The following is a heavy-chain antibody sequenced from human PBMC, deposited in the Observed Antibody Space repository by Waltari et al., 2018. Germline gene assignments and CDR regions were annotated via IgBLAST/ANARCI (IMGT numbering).Heavy chain of an antibody. D-gene: IGHD2-15*01. J-gene: IGHJ4*02. CDR3: ASQSTTLFDY. V-gene: IGHV3-33*01. CDR1: GFTFSRFG. CDR2: RWNDGSNE. Sequence: QVQLVESGGGVVQPGRSLRLSCAASGFTFSRFGMHWVRQAPGKGLEWVEVRWNDGSNEYYVDSVKGRFTISRDNSKNTLYLQMNSLRAEDSAVYYCASQSTTLFDYWGQGTLVTVSS.